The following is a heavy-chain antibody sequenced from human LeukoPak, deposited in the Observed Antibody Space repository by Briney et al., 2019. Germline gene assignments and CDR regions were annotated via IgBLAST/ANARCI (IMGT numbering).Heavy chain of an antibody. CDR1: GFTFSSYG. CDR2: IRYDGSNK. D-gene: IGHD3-10*01. CDR3: ARGRGFGELLRFDY. V-gene: IGHV3-30*02. J-gene: IGHJ4*02. Sequence: GGSLRLSCAASGFTFSSYGMHWVRQAPGKGLEWVAFIRYDGSNKYYADSVKGRFTISRDNSKNTLYLQMNSLRAEDTAVYYCARGRGFGELLRFDYWGQGTLVTVSS.